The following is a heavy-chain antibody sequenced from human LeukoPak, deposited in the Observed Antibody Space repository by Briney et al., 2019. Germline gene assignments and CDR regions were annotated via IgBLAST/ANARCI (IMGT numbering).Heavy chain of an antibody. D-gene: IGHD4-17*01. CDR1: GDSIRSFTYY. CDR2: IYYSGSA. CDR3: ARHRDDYDDYVWNY. V-gene: IGHV4-39*01. Sequence: SETLSLTCTVSGDSIRSFTYYWGWIRQPPGKGLELIGSIYYSGSAYYNPSLKSRVTMSVDTSKNQFSLKLSSVTAADTAVYYCARHRDDYDDYVWNYWGQGTLVTVSS. J-gene: IGHJ4*02.